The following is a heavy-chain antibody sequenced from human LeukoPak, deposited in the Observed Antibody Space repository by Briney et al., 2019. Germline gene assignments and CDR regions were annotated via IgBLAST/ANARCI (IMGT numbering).Heavy chain of an antibody. J-gene: IGHJ4*02. Sequence: AESLTLSCAASGFTFSSYAMSWIRQAPGKGLEWVSGISGSGGTTYYASSVKRRFTISRANSKTTLYVQMNSRRGEDTAVYYCASAYCGGECYTLDYWGEGTLLTVSS. CDR3: ASAYCGGECYTLDY. CDR1: GFTFSSYA. CDR2: ISGSGGTT. V-gene: IGHV3-23*01. D-gene: IGHD2-21*01.